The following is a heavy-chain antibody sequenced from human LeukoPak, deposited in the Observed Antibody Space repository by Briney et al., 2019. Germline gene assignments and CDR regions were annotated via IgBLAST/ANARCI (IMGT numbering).Heavy chain of an antibody. CDR1: GGSISSYY. D-gene: IGHD3-22*01. Sequence: AETLSLTCTVSGGSISSYYWSRIRQPPGKGLEWIGYIYYSGSTNYNPSLKSRVTISVDTSKNQFSLKLSSVTAADTAVYYCARSRLGSEYYFDYWGQGTLVTVSS. V-gene: IGHV4-59*01. CDR2: IYYSGST. CDR3: ARSRLGSEYYFDY. J-gene: IGHJ4*02.